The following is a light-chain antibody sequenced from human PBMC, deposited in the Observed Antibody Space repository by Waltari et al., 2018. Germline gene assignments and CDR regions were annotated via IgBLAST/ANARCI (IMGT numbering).Light chain of an antibody. V-gene: IGKV3-15*01. CDR1: QNVSRN. J-gene: IGKJ4*01. CDR2: GAS. CDR3: QQYNNWPPEVT. Sequence: EIVMTQSPANLSVSPGDRATLSCRASQNVSRNFAWFQQKPGQAPRLRIYGASSRATGIPARFSGSGSGTEFTLTISRLQSEDFAVYYCQQYNNWPPEVTFGGGTRVEIK.